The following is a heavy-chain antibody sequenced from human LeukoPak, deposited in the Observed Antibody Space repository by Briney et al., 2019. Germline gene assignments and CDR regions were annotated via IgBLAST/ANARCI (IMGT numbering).Heavy chain of an antibody. CDR3: ARRMSGSGSYMRRGFDY. D-gene: IGHD3-10*01. CDR1: GFTFSGYG. CDR2: IKQDGSEK. Sequence: PGGSLRRSCAASGFTFSGYGMSWVRQAPGKGLEWVANIKQDGSEKYYVDSVKGRFTISRDNAKNSLYLQMNSLRAEDTAVYYCARRMSGSGSYMRRGFDYWGQGTLVTVSS. V-gene: IGHV3-7*03. J-gene: IGHJ4*02.